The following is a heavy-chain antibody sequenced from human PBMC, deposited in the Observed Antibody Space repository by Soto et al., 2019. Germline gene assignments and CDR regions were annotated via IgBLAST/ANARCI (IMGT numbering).Heavy chain of an antibody. D-gene: IGHD3-10*01. CDR1: GFNFEDYG. J-gene: IGHJ6*02. Sequence: GGSLRLSCEVSGFNFEDYGIHWVRQRPGKGLEWVSGINWNSRSVAYADSVKGRFTIYRDNAKNSLYLQMNSLGVEDTAFYYCTKDRFYRGEYFYALDVWGQGTTVTVSS. CDR3: TKDRFYRGEYFYALDV. CDR2: INWNSRSV. V-gene: IGHV3-9*01.